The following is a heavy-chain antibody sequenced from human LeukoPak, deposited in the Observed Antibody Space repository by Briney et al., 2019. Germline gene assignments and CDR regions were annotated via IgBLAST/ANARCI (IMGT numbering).Heavy chain of an antibody. J-gene: IGHJ6*03. V-gene: IGHV4-4*07. CDR3: AREGDYGDYSKSFYYMDV. CDR2: IYTSENT. Sequence: SETLSLTCTVSGGYIGSYYWSWIRQPAGKGLEWIGRIYTSENTDYNPSLKSRVTMSVDMSTSQFSLRLTSVAAADTAVYYCAREGDYGDYSKSFYYMDVWGKGTTVTVSS. D-gene: IGHD4-17*01. CDR1: GGYIGSYY.